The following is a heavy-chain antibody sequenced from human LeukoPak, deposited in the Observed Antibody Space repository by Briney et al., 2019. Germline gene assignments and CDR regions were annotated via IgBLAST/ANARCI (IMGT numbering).Heavy chain of an antibody. D-gene: IGHD2-21*02. J-gene: IGHJ3*02. CDR3: ARHSLTATSAFDI. CDR2: IYYRGST. CDR1: GGSISSSSYY. V-gene: IGHV4-39*01. Sequence: SETVSLTCTVSGGSISSSSYYWGWIRQPPGKGLEWIGSIYYRGSTYYNPSLTSRVTISVDTSKNQFSLKLSSVTAADTAVYYCARHSLTATSAFDIWEQGTMVTVSS.